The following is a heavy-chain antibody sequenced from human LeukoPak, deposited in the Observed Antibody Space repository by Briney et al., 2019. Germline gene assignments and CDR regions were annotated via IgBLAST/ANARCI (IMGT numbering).Heavy chain of an antibody. J-gene: IGHJ4*02. D-gene: IGHD1-1*01. CDR3: ARLRRSNWSVDY. V-gene: IGHV4-39*07. Sequence: SETLSLTCTVSGGSISSSSYYWGWIRQPPGKRLEWIGSIYYSGSTYYNPSLKSRVTISVDTSKNQFSLKLSSVTAADTAVYYCARLRRSNWSVDYWGQGTLVTVSS. CDR2: IYYSGST. CDR1: GGSISSSSYY.